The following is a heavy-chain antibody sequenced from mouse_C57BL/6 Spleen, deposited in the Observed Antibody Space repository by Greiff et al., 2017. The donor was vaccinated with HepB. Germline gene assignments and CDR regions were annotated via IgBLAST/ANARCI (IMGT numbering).Heavy chain of an antibody. CDR3: ARPYYSNPWFAY. J-gene: IGHJ3*01. CDR1: GYTFTSYW. V-gene: IGHV1-50*01. CDR2: IDPSDSYT. D-gene: IGHD2-5*01. Sequence: VQVVESGAELVKPGASVKLSCKASGYTFTSYWMQWVKQRPGQGLEWIGEIDPSDSYTNYNQKFKGKATLTVDTSSSTAYMQLSSLTSEDSAVYYCARPYYSNPWFAYWGQGTLVTVSA.